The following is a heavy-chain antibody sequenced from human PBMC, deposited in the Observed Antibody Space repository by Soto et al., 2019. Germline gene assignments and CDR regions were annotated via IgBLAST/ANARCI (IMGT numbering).Heavy chain of an antibody. CDR1: GFTFSSYA. Sequence: GGSLRLSCAASGFTFSSYAMHWVRQAPGKGLEWVEVISYDGSNKYYADSVKGRFTISRDNSKNTLYLQMNSLRSADTAVYYCARDRQSVLLWCGELFYYGMDVWGQGTTVTVSS. CDR3: ARDRQSVLLWCGELFYYGMDV. CDR2: ISYDGSNK. J-gene: IGHJ6*02. D-gene: IGHD3-10*01. V-gene: IGHV3-30-3*01.